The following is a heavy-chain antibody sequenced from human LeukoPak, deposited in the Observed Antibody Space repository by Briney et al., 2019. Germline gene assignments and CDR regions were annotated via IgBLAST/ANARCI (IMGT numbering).Heavy chain of an antibody. V-gene: IGHV3-74*01. Sequence: GGSLRLSCAASGFTFSSYWMHWVCQAPGKGLVWVSRINSDGSSTSYADSVKGRFTISRDNAKNTLYLQMNSLRAEDTAVYYCASTKPSYGDPDVRFDYWGQGTLVTVSS. D-gene: IGHD4-17*01. CDR2: INSDGSST. CDR3: ASTKPSYGDPDVRFDY. CDR1: GFTFSSYW. J-gene: IGHJ4*02.